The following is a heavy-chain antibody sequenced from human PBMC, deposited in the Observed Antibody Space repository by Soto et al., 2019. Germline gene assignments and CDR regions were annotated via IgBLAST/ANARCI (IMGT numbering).Heavy chain of an antibody. D-gene: IGHD1-1*01. V-gene: IGHV5-51*01. J-gene: IGHJ4*02. CDR1: GYMFTNYW. CDR2: IFPDDSDI. CDR3: ARRISWYYFDS. Sequence: GESLKISCKGSGYMFTNYWIGWVRQMPGKGLEWMGIIFPDDSDIRHSPAFRGQVTISADKSINTVYLQYTGLKASDTATYYCARRISWYYFDSWGQGTPVTVSS.